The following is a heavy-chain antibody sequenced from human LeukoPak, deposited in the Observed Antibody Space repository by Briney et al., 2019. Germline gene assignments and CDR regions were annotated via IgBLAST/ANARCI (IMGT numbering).Heavy chain of an antibody. V-gene: IGHV3-30*03. CDR2: IQYDGSIK. Sequence: GGSLRLSCAASGITFSHHGMDWVRQAPGEGLEWVAGIQYDGSIKFYLDSVKGRFTISRDNSKNTLDLQMNSLRFEDTAVYFCVQGGQYTRAYSDAFGLWGQGTMVTVSS. CDR3: VQGGQYTRAYSDAFGL. J-gene: IGHJ3*01. CDR1: GITFSHHG. D-gene: IGHD2-21*01.